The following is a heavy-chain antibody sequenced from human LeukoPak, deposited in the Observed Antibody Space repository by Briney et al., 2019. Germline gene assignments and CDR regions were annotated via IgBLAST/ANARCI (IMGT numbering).Heavy chain of an antibody. D-gene: IGHD4-17*01. V-gene: IGHV5-51*01. CDR3: ARHGYDYGDYRGDYFDY. J-gene: IGHJ4*02. Sequence: GESLKISCKGSGYSFTSYWIGWVRQMPGKGLEWMGIIYPGDSNTKYSPSFQGQVTISADKTICTPYLQWSSLKASDTAMYYCARHGYDYGDYRGDYFDYWGQGTLVTVSS. CDR1: GYSFTSYW. CDR2: IYPGDSNT.